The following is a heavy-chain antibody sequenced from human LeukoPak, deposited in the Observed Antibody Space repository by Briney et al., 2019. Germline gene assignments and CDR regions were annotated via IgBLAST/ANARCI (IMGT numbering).Heavy chain of an antibody. V-gene: IGHV4-61*01. J-gene: IGHJ6*03. CDR1: GYSINSGYF. CDR2: IYYSGST. CDR3: ARVGVDTEYYYYYYMDV. Sequence: PSETLSLTCTVSGYSINSGYFWGWVRQPPGKGLEWIGYIYYSGSTNYNPSLKSRVTISVDTSKNQFSLKLSSVTAADTAVYYCARVGVDTEYYYYYYMDVWGKGTTVTISS. D-gene: IGHD5-18*01.